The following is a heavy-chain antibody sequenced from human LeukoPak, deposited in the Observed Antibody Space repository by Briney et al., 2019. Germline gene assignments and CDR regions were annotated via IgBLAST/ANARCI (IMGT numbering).Heavy chain of an antibody. Sequence: APVKVSCKASGGTFSSYAISWVRQAPGQGLEWMGRIIPILGIANYAQKFQGRVTITAGKSTSTAYMELSSLRSEDTAVYYCARGRMAIFGVVISSWFDPWGQGTLVTVSS. CDR2: IIPILGIA. J-gene: IGHJ5*02. D-gene: IGHD3-3*01. V-gene: IGHV1-69*04. CDR1: GGTFSSYA. CDR3: ARGRMAIFGVVISSWFDP.